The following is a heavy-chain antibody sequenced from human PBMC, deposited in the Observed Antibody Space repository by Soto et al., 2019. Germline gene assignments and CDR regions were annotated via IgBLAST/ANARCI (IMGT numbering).Heavy chain of an antibody. J-gene: IGHJ4*02. CDR2: INPSGGST. Sequence: ASVKVSCKASGYTFTSYYMHWVRQAPGQGLEWMGIINPSGGSTSYAQKFQGRVTMTRDTSTSTVYMELSSVTAADTAVYYCARAIGPSYYFDYWGQGTLVTVSS. D-gene: IGHD3-10*01. CDR3: ARAIGPSYYFDY. CDR1: GYTFTSYY. V-gene: IGHV1-46*01.